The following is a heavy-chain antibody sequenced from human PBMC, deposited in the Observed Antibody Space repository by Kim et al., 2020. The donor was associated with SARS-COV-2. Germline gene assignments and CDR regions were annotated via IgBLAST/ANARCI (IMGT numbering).Heavy chain of an antibody. J-gene: IGHJ4*02. CDR1: GFTFSSYA. D-gene: IGHD6-19*01. Sequence: GGSLRLSCEASGFTFSSYAMSWVRQAPGKGLEWVSAISGSGGSTYYADSVKGRFTISRDNSKNTLYLQMNSLRAEDTAVYYCAKVDSWAVAGGSIDYWGQGTLVTVSS. V-gene: IGHV3-23*01. CDR2: ISGSGGST. CDR3: AKVDSWAVAGGSIDY.